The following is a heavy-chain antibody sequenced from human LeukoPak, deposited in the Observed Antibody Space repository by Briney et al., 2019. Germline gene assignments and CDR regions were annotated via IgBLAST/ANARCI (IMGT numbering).Heavy chain of an antibody. CDR2: IRSKANSYAT. CDR1: GFTFSGSA. V-gene: IGHV3-73*01. J-gene: IGHJ4*02. D-gene: IGHD6-13*01. Sequence: PGGSLKLSCAASGFTFSGSAMHWVRQASGKGLEWVGRIRSKANSYATAYAASVKGRFTISRDDSKNTAYLQMNSLKTEDTAVYYCTAYIAAAGTGGDYWGQGTLVTVSP. CDR3: TAYIAAAGTGGDY.